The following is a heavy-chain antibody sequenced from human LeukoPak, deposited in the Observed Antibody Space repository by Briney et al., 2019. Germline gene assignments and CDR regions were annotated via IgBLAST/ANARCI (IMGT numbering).Heavy chain of an antibody. CDR2: FDPEDGET. CDR1: RYTLTELS. D-gene: IGHD3-10*01. Sequence: ASVKVSCKVSRYTLTELSMHWVRQAPGKGLEWMGGFDPEDGETIYAQKFQGRVTMTEDTSTDTAYMELSSLRSDDTAVYYCARAMKRYYYGSGSYYSVDYWGQGTLVTVSS. CDR3: ARAMKRYYYGSGSYYSVDY. J-gene: IGHJ4*02. V-gene: IGHV1-24*01.